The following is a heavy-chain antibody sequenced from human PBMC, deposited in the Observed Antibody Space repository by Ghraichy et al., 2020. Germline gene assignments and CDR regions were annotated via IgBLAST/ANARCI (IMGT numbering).Heavy chain of an antibody. CDR1: GGSISSYY. J-gene: IGHJ4*02. D-gene: IGHD3-22*01. CDR2: IYYSGST. V-gene: IGHV4-59*01. CDR3: ARWVNTIFDY. Sequence: GSLRLSCTVSGGSISSYYWSWIRQPPGKGLEWIGYIYYSGSTNYNPSLKSRVTISVDTSKNQFSLKLSSVTAADTAVYYCARWVNTIFDYWGQGTLVTVSA.